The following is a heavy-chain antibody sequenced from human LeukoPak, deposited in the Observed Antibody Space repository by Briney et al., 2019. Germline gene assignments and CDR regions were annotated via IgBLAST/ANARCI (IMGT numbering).Heavy chain of an antibody. CDR2: ISGSGDNT. CDR1: GFTFSSYA. V-gene: IGHV3-23*01. D-gene: IGHD3-22*01. Sequence: GGSLRLSCAASGFTFSSYAMNWVRQAPGKGLEWVTTISGSGDNTYYADSVKGRFTISRDNSKNTLYLQMNSLRAEDTAVYYCAKDADSRWLRAEYFQHWGQGTLVTVSS. CDR3: AKDADSRWLRAEYFQH. J-gene: IGHJ1*01.